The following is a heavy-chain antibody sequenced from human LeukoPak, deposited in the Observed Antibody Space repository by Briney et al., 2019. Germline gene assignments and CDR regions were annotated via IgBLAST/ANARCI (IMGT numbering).Heavy chain of an antibody. CDR2: IYYSGST. J-gene: IGHJ4*02. Sequence: SQTLSLTCTVSGGSISRGGYYWSWIRQHPGKGLEWIGYIYYSGSTYYNPSLKSRVTISVDTSKNQFSLKLSSVTAADTAVYYCASSYCGGDCYSGLFDYWGQGTLVTVSS. V-gene: IGHV4-31*03. CDR1: GGSISRGGYY. CDR3: ASSYCGGDCYSGLFDY. D-gene: IGHD2-21*02.